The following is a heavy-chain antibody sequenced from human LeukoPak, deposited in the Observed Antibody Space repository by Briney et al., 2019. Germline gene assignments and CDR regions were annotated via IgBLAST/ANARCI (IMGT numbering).Heavy chain of an antibody. V-gene: IGHV7-4-1*02. D-gene: IGHD3-9*01. Sequence: ASVKVSCKASGYTFTSYAMNWVRQAPGQGLEWMGWINTNTGNATYAQGFTGRYLFSLDTSVSTAYLQISSLKAEDTAVYYCARGRLGTYYDILTGYSLGGFDPWGQGTLVTVSS. CDR3: ARGRLGTYYDILTGYSLGGFDP. J-gene: IGHJ5*02. CDR1: GYTFTSYA. CDR2: INTNTGNA.